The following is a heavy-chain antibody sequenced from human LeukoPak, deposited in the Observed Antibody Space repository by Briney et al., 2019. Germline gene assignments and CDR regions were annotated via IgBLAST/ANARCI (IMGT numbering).Heavy chain of an antibody. CDR1: GFTFSSYA. Sequence: GGSLRLSCAASGFTFSSYAVSWVRQAPGKGLEWVSAISGSGGSTYYADSVKGRFTTSRDNSKNTLYLQMNSLRAEDTAVYYCANRVIAAAGTRYFDYWGQGTLVTVSS. V-gene: IGHV3-23*01. J-gene: IGHJ4*02. CDR2: ISGSGGST. D-gene: IGHD6-13*01. CDR3: ANRVIAAAGTRYFDY.